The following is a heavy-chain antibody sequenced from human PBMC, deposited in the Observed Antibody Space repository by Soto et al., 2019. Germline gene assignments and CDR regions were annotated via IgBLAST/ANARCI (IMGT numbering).Heavy chain of an antibody. CDR1: GFTFSSYG. V-gene: IGHV3-30*18. D-gene: IGHD1-26*01. J-gene: IGHJ3*02. CDR2: ISYDGSNK. CDR3: AKLNVGATTRGAFDI. Sequence: PVGSLSLSCAASGFTFSSYGMHWVRQAPGKGLEWVAVISYDGSNKYYADSVKGRFTISRDNSKNTLYLQMNSLRAEDTAVYYCAKLNVGATTRGAFDIWGQGTMVTVSS.